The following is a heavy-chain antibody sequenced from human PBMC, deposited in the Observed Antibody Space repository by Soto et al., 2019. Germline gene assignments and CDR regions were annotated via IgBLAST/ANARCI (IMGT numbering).Heavy chain of an antibody. V-gene: IGHV3-33*01. CDR2: IWYDGSNK. CDR3: ARVRGITMVRGVQDAFDI. Sequence: QVQLVESGGGVVQPGRSLRLSCAASGFTFSSYGMHWVRQAPGKGLEWVAVIWYDGSNKYYADSVKGRFTISRDNSKNTLYLQMNGLRAEDTAVYYCARVRGITMVRGVQDAFDIWGQGTMVTVSS. J-gene: IGHJ3*02. CDR1: GFTFSSYG. D-gene: IGHD3-10*01.